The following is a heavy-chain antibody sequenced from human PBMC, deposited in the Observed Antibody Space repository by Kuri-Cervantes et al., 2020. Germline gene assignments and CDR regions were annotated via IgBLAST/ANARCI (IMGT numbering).Heavy chain of an antibody. V-gene: IGHV4-31*02. Sequence: SCTVSGGSVSSGSYYWSWIRQPPGKGLEWIGYIYYSGSTYYNPSLKSRVTISVDTSKNQFSLKLSSVTAADTAVYYCARGSGYNYYYYYGMDVWGQGTTVTVSS. J-gene: IGHJ6*02. CDR2: IYYSGST. D-gene: IGHD5-24*01. CDR1: GGSVSSGSYY. CDR3: ARGSGYNYYYYYGMDV.